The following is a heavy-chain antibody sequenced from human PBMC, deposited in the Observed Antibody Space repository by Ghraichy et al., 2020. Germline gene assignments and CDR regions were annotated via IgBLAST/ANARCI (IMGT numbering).Heavy chain of an antibody. J-gene: IGHJ4*02. Sequence: LSLTCAASGFTFSGYAMTWVRQAPGKGLEWVSAISSTAGNTYYVDSVKGRFTISRDHSKNTLYLQMNSLRAEDTAIYYCAKSLTTFGYFVSWGQGTLVTVSS. CDR3: AKSLTTFGYFVS. CDR2: ISSTAGNT. V-gene: IGHV3-23*01. D-gene: IGHD2/OR15-2a*01. CDR1: GFTFSGYA.